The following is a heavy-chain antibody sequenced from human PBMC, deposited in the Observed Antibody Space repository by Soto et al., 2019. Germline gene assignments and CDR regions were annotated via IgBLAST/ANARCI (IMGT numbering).Heavy chain of an antibody. J-gene: IGHJ6*02. D-gene: IGHD3-22*01. V-gene: IGHV4-31*03. CDR3: AREQYYYDSSGYYGYYYGMDV. CDR1: GGSISSGGYY. CDR2: IYYSGST. Sequence: SETLSLTCTVSGGSISSGGYYWSWIRQHPGKGLEWIGYIYYSGSTYYNPSLKSRVTISVDTSKNQFSLKLSSVTAADTAVYYCAREQYYYDSSGYYGYYYGMDVWGQGTTVTVSS.